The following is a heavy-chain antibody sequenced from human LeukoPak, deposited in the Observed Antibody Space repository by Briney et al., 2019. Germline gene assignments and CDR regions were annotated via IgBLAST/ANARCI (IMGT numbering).Heavy chain of an antibody. CDR3: ARNLMVRGYYYMDV. CDR1: GGTFSSYA. Sequence: ASVKVSCKASGGTFSSYAISWVRQSLGQGLEWMGGIIPIFGTANYAQKFQGRVAITTDESTSTAYMELSSLRSEDTAVYYCARNLMVRGYYYMDVWGKGTTVTVSS. V-gene: IGHV1-69*05. D-gene: IGHD3-10*01. CDR2: IIPIFGTA. J-gene: IGHJ6*03.